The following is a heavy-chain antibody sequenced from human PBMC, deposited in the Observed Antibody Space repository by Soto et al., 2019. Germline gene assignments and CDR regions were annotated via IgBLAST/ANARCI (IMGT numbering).Heavy chain of an antibody. CDR2: INAKSGGT. V-gene: IGHV1-2*02. D-gene: IGHD2-21*02. Sequence: ASLKVSCKASGYTITDHFLHWVRQAPGQGLEWMGCINAKSGGTDYAQKFQDSVTMSRDTSINTAYMQLSRLTSYDTAVYFCATDDGDYYGSXWGQGTPVTVSX. CDR3: ATDDGDYYGSX. J-gene: IGHJ1*01. CDR1: GYTITDHF.